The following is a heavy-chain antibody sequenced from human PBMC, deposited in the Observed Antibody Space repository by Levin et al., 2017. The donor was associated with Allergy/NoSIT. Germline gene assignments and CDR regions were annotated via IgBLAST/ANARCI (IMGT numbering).Heavy chain of an antibody. CDR1: GGSISSYY. V-gene: IGHV4-59*01. Sequence: GSLRLSCIVSGGSISSYYWSWIRQPPGKGLEWIGYIYYSGSTNYNPSLKSRVTISVDTSKNQFSLKLSSVTAADTAVYYCARVSDFWSGYYPTPHFDDWGQGTLVTVSS. D-gene: IGHD3-3*01. CDR3: ARVSDFWSGYYPTPHFDD. J-gene: IGHJ4*02. CDR2: IYYSGST.